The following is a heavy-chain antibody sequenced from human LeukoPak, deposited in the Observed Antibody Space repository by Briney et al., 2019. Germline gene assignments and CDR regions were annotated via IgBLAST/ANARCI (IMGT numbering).Heavy chain of an antibody. V-gene: IGHV3-30-3*01. CDR1: GFTFSSYA. J-gene: IGHJ4*02. CDR2: ISYDGSNK. Sequence: GGSLRLSCAASGFTFSSYAMHWVRQAPGKGLEWVAVISYDGSNKYYADSVKGRFTISRDNSKNTLYLQMNSLRAEDTAVYYCAREVSSGSYPLDYWGQGTLVTVSS. D-gene: IGHD1-26*01. CDR3: AREVSSGSYPLDY.